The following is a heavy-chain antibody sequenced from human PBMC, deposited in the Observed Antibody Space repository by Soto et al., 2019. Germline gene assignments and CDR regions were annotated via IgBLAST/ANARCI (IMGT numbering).Heavy chain of an antibody. V-gene: IGHV4-59*01. J-gene: IGHJ4*02. CDR2: IYYSGST. D-gene: IGHD3-22*01. Sequence: PSETLSLTCTVSGGSISSYYWSWIRQPPGKGLEWIGYIYYSGSTNYNPSLKSRVTISVDTSKNQFSLKLSSVTAADTAVYYCARGGNNHYYHTIRVYYFDYWGQGTLVTVSS. CDR3: ARGGNNHYYHTIRVYYFDY. CDR1: GGSISSYY.